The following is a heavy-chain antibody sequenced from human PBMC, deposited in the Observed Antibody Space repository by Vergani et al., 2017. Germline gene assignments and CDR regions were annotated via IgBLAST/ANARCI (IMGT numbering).Heavy chain of an antibody. D-gene: IGHD1-20*01. CDR1: GGSISSYY. CDR3: ARKGAITGTTHWVPGVQDAFDI. CDR2: IYYSGST. Sequence: QVQLQESGPGLVKPSETLSLTCTVSGGSISSYYWSWIRQPPGKRLEWIGYIYYSGSTNYNPSLKSRVTISVDTSKNQFSLKLSSVTAADTAVYYCARKGAITGTTHWVPGVQDAFDIWGQGTMVTVSS. J-gene: IGHJ3*02. V-gene: IGHV4-59*01.